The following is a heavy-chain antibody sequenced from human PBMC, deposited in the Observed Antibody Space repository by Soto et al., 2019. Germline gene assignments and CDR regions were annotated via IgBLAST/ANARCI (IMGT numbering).Heavy chain of an antibody. CDR1: GFTFSSYV. CDR2: IWYDGSNK. J-gene: IGHJ4*02. CDR3: AREIAAAGTFDY. D-gene: IGHD6-13*01. V-gene: IGHV3-33*01. Sequence: QVQLVESGGGVVQPGRSLRLSCAASGFTFSSYVMHWVRQAPGKGLEWVALIWYDGSNKYYADSVKGRFTISRDNSKNTLYLQMNSLRAEDTAVYYCAREIAAAGTFDYWGQGTLVTVSS.